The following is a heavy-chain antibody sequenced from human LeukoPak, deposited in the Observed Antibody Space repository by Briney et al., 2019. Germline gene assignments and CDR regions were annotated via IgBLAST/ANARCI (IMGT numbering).Heavy chain of an antibody. Sequence: GGSLRLSCAASGFTFSVYGMHWVRQAPGKGLEWVAVIWNDGSNKYYAHSVKGRFTISRDNSKNTLYLQMNSLRAEDTALYYCARDPSAGGGNYLENWGQGTLVTVSS. CDR2: IWNDGSNK. J-gene: IGHJ4*02. D-gene: IGHD4-23*01. V-gene: IGHV3-33*01. CDR1: GFTFSVYG. CDR3: ARDPSAGGGNYLEN.